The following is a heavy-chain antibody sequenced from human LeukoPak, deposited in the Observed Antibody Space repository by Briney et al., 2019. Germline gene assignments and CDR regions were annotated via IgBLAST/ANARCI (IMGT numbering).Heavy chain of an antibody. J-gene: IGHJ3*02. D-gene: IGHD2-21*02. CDR1: GFSFGSYE. Sequence: GGSLRLSCVGSGFSFGSYEIHWVRQAPGKGLEWVSYISDIGTTTHYADSVKGRFTIFRDNAKNSVYLLMDSLMAEDTAIYYCARDRSKVTAYDDALDIWGQGTMVTVSS. V-gene: IGHV3-48*03. CDR2: ISDIGTTT. CDR3: ARDRSKVTAYDDALDI.